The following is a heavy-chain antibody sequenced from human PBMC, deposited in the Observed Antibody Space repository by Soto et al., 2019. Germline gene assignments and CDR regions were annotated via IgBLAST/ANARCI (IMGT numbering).Heavy chain of an antibody. CDR2: IDYNGVT. D-gene: IGHD2-15*01. Sequence: SETLSLTCTVSGGSIYRSGYYWGWIRQPPGRGLEWIGNIDYNGVTYSNPSLKSRVTISRDTSKNQFSLKLTSVTAADTALYYCGKVLVGATGHTDSDSWGPGTLVTSP. CDR3: GKVLVGATGHTDSDS. CDR1: GGSIYRSGYY. J-gene: IGHJ4*02. V-gene: IGHV4-39*01.